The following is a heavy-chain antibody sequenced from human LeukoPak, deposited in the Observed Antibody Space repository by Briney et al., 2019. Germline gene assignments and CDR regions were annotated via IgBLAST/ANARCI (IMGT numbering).Heavy chain of an antibody. J-gene: IGHJ6*02. CDR2: ISSSSSYI. Sequence: GGSLRLSCAASGFTFSSYSMNWVRQAPGKGLEWVSSISSSSSYIYYADSVKGRFTISRDNAKNSLYLQMNSLRAEDTAVYYCARQERWELLYYYGMDVWGQGTTVTVSS. CDR1: GFTFSSYS. CDR3: ARQERWELLYYYGMDV. D-gene: IGHD1-26*01. V-gene: IGHV3-21*04.